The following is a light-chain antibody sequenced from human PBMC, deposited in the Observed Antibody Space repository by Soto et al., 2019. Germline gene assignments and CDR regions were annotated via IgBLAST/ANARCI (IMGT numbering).Light chain of an antibody. CDR2: ENN. CDR3: GTWDSSLSCYV. J-gene: IGLJ1*01. CDR1: SSNIGNNY. Sequence: QSVLTQPPSVSAAPGQKVTISCSGSSSNIGNNYVSWYQQLPGTAPKLLIYENNKRPSGIPGRFSGSKSGTSATLDITGLQTGDEADYYCGTWDSSLSCYVFGTGTKVTVL. V-gene: IGLV1-51*02.